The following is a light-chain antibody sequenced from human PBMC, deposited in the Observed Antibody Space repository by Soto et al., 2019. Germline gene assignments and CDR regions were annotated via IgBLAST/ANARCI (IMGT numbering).Light chain of an antibody. CDR1: QSVSSY. Sequence: EIVLTQSPATLSLSRAERATLSCSGSQSVSSYVAWYQQKPGKATRXLIYXASNRATGIPARFSGSGCGTDFTITISSLEPEDVAVYCCQQRSNSITFGQGTRLEIK. CDR3: QQRSNSIT. V-gene: IGKV3-11*01. CDR2: XAS. J-gene: IGKJ5*01.